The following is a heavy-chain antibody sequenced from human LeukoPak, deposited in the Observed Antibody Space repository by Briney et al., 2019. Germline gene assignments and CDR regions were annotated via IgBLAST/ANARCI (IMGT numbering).Heavy chain of an antibody. V-gene: IGHV3-21*01. D-gene: IGHD6-13*01. CDR2: ISSSSSYI. J-gene: IGHJ5*02. CDR1: GFTFSSYS. Sequence: GGSLRLSCAASGFTFSSYSMNWVRQAPGKGLEWVSSISSSSSYIYYADSVKGRFTISRDNAKNSLYLQKNSLRAEDTAVYYCARAPYSSSSSWFDPWGQGTLVTVSS. CDR3: ARAPYSSSSSWFDP.